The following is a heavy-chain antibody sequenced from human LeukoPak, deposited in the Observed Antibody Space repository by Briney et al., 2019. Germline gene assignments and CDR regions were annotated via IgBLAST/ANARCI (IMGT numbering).Heavy chain of an antibody. J-gene: IGHJ4*02. D-gene: IGHD3-10*01. CDR2: IRYDGGNK. CDR3: AKDGYYGSGEYFDY. V-gene: IGHV3-30*02. CDR1: GFTFSSYG. Sequence: GGSLRLSCAASGFTFSSYGMHWVRQAPGKGLEWVAFIRYDGGNKYYADSVKGRFTISRDNSKNTLYLQMNSLRAEDTAVYYCAKDGYYGSGEYFDYWGQGTLVTVSS.